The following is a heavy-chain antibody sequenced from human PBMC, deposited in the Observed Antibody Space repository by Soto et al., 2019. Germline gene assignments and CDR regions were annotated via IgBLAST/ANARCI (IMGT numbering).Heavy chain of an antibody. D-gene: IGHD3-22*01. CDR1: GFTFSSYW. CDR3: ARDLSRVTLLVVVMVDWFDP. Sequence: GGSLRLSCAASGFTFSSYWMSWVRQAPGKGLEWVANIKQDGSDKYYVDSVKGRFTISRDNAKNSLYLQMNSLRAEDTAVYYCARDLSRVTLLVVVMVDWFDPCGQGTVVTVSS. CDR2: IKQDGSDK. V-gene: IGHV3-7*01. J-gene: IGHJ5*02.